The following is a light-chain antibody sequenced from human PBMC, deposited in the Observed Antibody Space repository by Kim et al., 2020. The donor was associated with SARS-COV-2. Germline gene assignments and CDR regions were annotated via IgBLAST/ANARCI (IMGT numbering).Light chain of an antibody. CDR3: QQYHSFPLT. CDR1: QDISSY. Sequence: ASAGDRATIRCRMSQDISSYLAWYQQKPGKAPELLIYAASTLQSGVPSRFSGSGSGTDFTLTISCLQSEDFAVYYCQQYHSFPLTFGQGTKVDIK. J-gene: IGKJ1*01. CDR2: AAS. V-gene: IGKV1D-8*01.